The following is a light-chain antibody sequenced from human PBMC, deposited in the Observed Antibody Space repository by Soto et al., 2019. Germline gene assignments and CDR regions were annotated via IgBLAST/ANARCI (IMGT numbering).Light chain of an antibody. CDR2: DAS. CDR1: QSISSW. J-gene: IGKJ1*01. CDR3: QQYENYWT. V-gene: IGKV1-5*01. Sequence: DINMTESPSTLSVSVGDRVTIPCRASQSISSWLALYQHKPGKAPKLLIYDASNLDSGVPARFSGSGSGTEFSLTISNLQPDDCATYYCQQYENYWTFGQGTKVDI.